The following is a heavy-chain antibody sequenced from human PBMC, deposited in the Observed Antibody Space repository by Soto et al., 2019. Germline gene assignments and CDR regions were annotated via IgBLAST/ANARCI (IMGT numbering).Heavy chain of an antibody. CDR3: ARGPSAAAPLSDWYFDL. D-gene: IGHD2-2*01. J-gene: IGHJ2*01. V-gene: IGHV3-48*02. Sequence: GGSLRLSCTGSGFTFSSYSMNWVRQAPGKGLEWVSYISSGSYNIYYADSVKGRFTISRDNAKDSLYLQMSSLRDDDTAVYYCARGPSAAAPLSDWYFDLWGRGTLVTVSS. CDR2: ISSGSYNI. CDR1: GFTFSSYS.